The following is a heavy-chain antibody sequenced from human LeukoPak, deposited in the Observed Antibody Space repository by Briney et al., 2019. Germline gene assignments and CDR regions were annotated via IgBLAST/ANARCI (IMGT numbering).Heavy chain of an antibody. CDR2: IYPGDSET. J-gene: IGHJ4*02. Sequence: GESLKISCKGSGYTFSSYWIGWVRQMPGKGLEWMGIIYPGDSETRYSPSFQGQVTISADKSTTTAYPQWSSLKASDTAMYYCARFWNWNYYFEYWGQGTLVTVSS. V-gene: IGHV5-51*01. CDR1: GYTFSSYW. CDR3: ARFWNWNYYFEY. D-gene: IGHD1-7*01.